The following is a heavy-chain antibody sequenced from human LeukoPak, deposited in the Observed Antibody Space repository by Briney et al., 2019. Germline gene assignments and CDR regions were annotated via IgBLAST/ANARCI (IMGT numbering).Heavy chain of an antibody. CDR3: AKDRGIVALRFDP. J-gene: IGHJ5*02. V-gene: IGHV3-23*01. CDR2: ISGSGGST. D-gene: IGHD2-15*01. Sequence: GGSLRLSCAASGFTYSSYAMSWVSQAPGKGLEWVSAISGSGGSTYYADSVKGRFTISRDNSKNTLYLQMNSLSAEDTAVYYCAKDRGIVALRFDPWGQGTLVTVSS. CDR1: GFTYSSYA.